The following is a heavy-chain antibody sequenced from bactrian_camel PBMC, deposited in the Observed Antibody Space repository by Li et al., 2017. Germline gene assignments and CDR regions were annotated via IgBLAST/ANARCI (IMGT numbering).Heavy chain of an antibody. CDR3: AAARTVYAGDVLGKNQYEY. J-gene: IGHJ4*01. CDR2: IHRDGTI. CDR1: GSTYSSNC. V-gene: IGHV3S53*01. D-gene: IGHD3*01. Sequence: QVQLVESGGGSVQAGGSLRLSCAVTGSTYSSNCMGWFRQAPGKEREGVASIHRDGTIRYADTVKGRFTISQNTAKSTLYLQMNSLEPEDTAIYHCAAARTVYAGDVLGKNQYEYWGQGTQVTVS.